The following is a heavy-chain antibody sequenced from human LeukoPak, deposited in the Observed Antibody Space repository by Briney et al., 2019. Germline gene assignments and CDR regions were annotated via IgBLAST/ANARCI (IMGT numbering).Heavy chain of an antibody. CDR2: ISGSGGST. V-gene: IGHV3-23*01. CDR3: AKDPSVAGTAHFFDY. CDR1: GFTFSSYA. Sequence: GGSLRLSCAASGFTFSSYAMNWVRQAPGKGLEWVSAISGSGGSTYYADSVKGRFTISRDNSKNTLYLQMNSLRAEDTAVYYCAKDPSVAGTAHFFDYWGQGTLVTVSS. D-gene: IGHD6-13*01. J-gene: IGHJ4*02.